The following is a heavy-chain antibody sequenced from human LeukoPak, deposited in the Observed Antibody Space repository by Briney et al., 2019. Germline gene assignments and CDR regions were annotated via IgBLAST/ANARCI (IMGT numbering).Heavy chain of an antibody. CDR3: TTDTYYYDSSGYLWY. CDR1: GFTFSNAW. D-gene: IGHD3-22*01. V-gene: IGHV3-15*01. J-gene: IGHJ4*02. CDR2: IKSKTDGGTT. Sequence: PGGSLRLSCAASGFTFSNAWMSWVRQAPGKGLEWVGCIKSKTDGGTTDYAAPVKGRFTISRDDSKNTLYLQMNSLKTEDTAVYYCTTDTYYYDSSGYLWYWGQGTLVTVSS.